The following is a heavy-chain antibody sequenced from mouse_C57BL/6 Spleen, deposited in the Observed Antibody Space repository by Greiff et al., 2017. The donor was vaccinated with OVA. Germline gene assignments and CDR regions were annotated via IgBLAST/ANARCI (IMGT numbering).Heavy chain of an antibody. CDR1: GFTFSSYG. V-gene: IGHV5-6*01. D-gene: IGHD2-5*01. J-gene: IGHJ3*01. Sequence: EVNVVESGGDLVKPGGSLKLSCAASGFTFSSYGMSWVRQTPDKRLEWVATISSGGSYTYYPDSVKGRFTISRDNAKNTLYLQMSSLKSEDTAMYYCARQGYSNYAWFAYWGQGTLVTVSA. CDR2: ISSGGSYT. CDR3: ARQGYSNYAWFAY.